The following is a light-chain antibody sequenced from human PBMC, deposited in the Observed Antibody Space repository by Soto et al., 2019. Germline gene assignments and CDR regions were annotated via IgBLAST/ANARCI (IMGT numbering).Light chain of an antibody. CDR2: WVS. CDR1: QSLSLTSYNKIL. J-gene: IGKJ1*01. V-gene: IGKV4-1*01. Sequence: DIVMNQSPDSLAVSLGERATINCKSSQSLSLTSYNKILLAWYQQKPGQPPKLLIYWVSTRVSGVPDRFSGSGSGTDFMLTISSLQAEDVAVYYCQQYYSSPPTFGRGTKVEIK. CDR3: QQYYSSPPT.